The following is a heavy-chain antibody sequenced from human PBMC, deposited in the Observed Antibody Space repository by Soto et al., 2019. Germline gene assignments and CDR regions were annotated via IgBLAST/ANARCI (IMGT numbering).Heavy chain of an antibody. D-gene: IGHD2-15*01. CDR3: ARAVCSGGSCYSFVLNRILTQHFDY. J-gene: IGHJ4*02. CDR2: IYYSGST. Sequence: SETLSLTCTVSGGSISSYYWSWIRQPPGKGLEWIGYIYYSGSTNYNPSLKSRVTISVDTSKNQFSLKLSSVTAADTAVYYCARAVCSGGSCYSFVLNRILTQHFDYWGQGTLVTVSS. V-gene: IGHV4-59*01. CDR1: GGSISSYY.